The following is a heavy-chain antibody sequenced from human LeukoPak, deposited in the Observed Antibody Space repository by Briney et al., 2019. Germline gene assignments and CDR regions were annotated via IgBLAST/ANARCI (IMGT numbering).Heavy chain of an antibody. J-gene: IGHJ4*02. V-gene: IGHV5-51*01. Sequence: KDGESLKISCKGSGYSFTSYWIGWVRQMPGKGLEWVGIIYPGDSDTRYSPSFQGQVTISADKSISTDYLQWSSLKASDTAMYYCASSAMATICFDYWGQGTLVTVSS. CDR1: GYSFTSYW. CDR2: IYPGDSDT. D-gene: IGHD5-24*01. CDR3: ASSAMATICFDY.